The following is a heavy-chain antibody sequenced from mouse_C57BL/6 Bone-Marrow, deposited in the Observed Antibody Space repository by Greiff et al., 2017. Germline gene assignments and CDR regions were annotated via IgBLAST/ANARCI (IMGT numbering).Heavy chain of an antibody. CDR3: TSEGLDD. CDR1: GFNITDDY. J-gene: IGHJ2*01. CDR2: IDPENGDT. D-gene: IGHD6-1*01. Sequence: VQLQQSGAELVRPGASVKLSCTASGFNITDDYMDWVKQSPEQGLEWIGWIDPENGDTEYAAKFQGKATITADTSSNTAYMQLSSLASEDTAVYYCTSEGLDDWGQGTTLTVSS. V-gene: IGHV14-4*01.